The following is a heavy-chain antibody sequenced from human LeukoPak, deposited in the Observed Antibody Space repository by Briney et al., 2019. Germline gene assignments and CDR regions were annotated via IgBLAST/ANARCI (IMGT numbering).Heavy chain of an antibody. J-gene: IGHJ1*01. Sequence: MASETLSLTCTVSGGSISSYYWSWIRQPPGKGLEWIGYIYYSGSTNYNPSLKSRVTISVDTSMNQFSLKLSPVTAADTAVYYCARLPFPTATAEYFQHWGQGTLVTVSS. CDR2: IYYSGST. V-gene: IGHV4-59*08. CDR3: ARLPFPTATAEYFQH. D-gene: IGHD1-26*01. CDR1: GGSISSYY.